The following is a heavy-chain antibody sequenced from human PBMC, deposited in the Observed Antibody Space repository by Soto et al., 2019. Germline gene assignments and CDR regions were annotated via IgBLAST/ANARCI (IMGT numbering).Heavy chain of an antibody. J-gene: IGHJ6*02. CDR1: GYDFTAYD. D-gene: IGHD6-13*01. V-gene: IGHV1-8*02. Sequence: ASVKVSCKASGYDFTAYDINWVRQASGQGLEWMGWMNPINGAAGSARRFQGRVSMTRNTATGTAYLELTSLRSDDTAVYYCGRGPSPRAPAGGTPYYYAMDVWGQGTTVTVSS. CDR2: MNPINGAA. CDR3: GRGPSPRAPAGGTPYYYAMDV.